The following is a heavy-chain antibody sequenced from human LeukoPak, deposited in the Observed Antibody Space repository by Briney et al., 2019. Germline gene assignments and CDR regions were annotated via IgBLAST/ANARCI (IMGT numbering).Heavy chain of an antibody. Sequence: GASVKVSCKASGGTFSSYAISWVRQAPGQGLEWMGGIIPIFGTANYAQKFQGRVTITTDESTSTAYMELSSQRSEDTAVYYCARAGHPGSYYYYMDVWGKGTTVTVSS. CDR1: GGTFSSYA. D-gene: IGHD3-10*01. CDR3: ARAGHPGSYYYYMDV. J-gene: IGHJ6*03. V-gene: IGHV1-69*05. CDR2: IIPIFGTA.